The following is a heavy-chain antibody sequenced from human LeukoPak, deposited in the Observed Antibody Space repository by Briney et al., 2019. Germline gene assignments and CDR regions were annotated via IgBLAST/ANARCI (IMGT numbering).Heavy chain of an antibody. CDR3: ARARPYSSSWYVNY. J-gene: IGHJ4*02. D-gene: IGHD6-13*01. Sequence: ASVKVSCKASGYTFTGYYMHWVRQAPGQGLEWMRRINPNSGGTNYAQKFQGRVTMTRDTSISTAYMELSRLRSDDTAVYYCARARPYSSSWYVNYWGQGTLVTVSS. CDR2: INPNSGGT. V-gene: IGHV1-2*06. CDR1: GYTFTGYY.